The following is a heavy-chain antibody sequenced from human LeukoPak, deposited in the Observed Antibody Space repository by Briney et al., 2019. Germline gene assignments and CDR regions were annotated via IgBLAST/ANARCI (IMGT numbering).Heavy chain of an antibody. Sequence: GGSLRLSCAASGFTFRDYYMSWIRQAPGKGLEWVSYISSSGSAIFYADSVKGRFTISRDNAKNSLYLQMNSLRAEDTALYYCAKGASYYDSSGLPDYWGQGTLVTVSS. CDR1: GFTFRDYY. D-gene: IGHD3-22*01. J-gene: IGHJ4*02. V-gene: IGHV3-11*01. CDR3: AKGASYYDSSGLPDY. CDR2: ISSSGSAI.